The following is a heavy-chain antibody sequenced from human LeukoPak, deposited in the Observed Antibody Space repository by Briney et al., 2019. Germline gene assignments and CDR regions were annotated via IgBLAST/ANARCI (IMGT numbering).Heavy chain of an antibody. Sequence: ASVKVSCKASGYTFTTYVISWVRQAPGQGLEWMGWISPYNGNTIYAQNLQGRVSMTTDTSTSTAYMELRSLRSDDTAMYYCARRLCASYWGYWGQGTLVTVSS. J-gene: IGHJ4*02. CDR2: ISPYNGNT. CDR3: ARRLCASYWGY. CDR1: GYTFTTYV. D-gene: IGHD1-26*01. V-gene: IGHV1-18*01.